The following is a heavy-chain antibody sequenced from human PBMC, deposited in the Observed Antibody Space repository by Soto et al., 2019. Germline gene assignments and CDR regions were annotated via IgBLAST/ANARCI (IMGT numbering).Heavy chain of an antibody. Sequence: SETLSLTCTVSGASMNSYHWSWIRQPAGKGLEWIGHIHSSGSTNYNPSLKSRVTMSVDTSKNQFSLRLMSLTAADTAVYYCARGWVQSHYFDFWGQGTLVTVSS. CDR1: GASMNSYH. J-gene: IGHJ4*02. CDR2: IHSSGST. CDR3: ARGWVQSHYFDF. V-gene: IGHV4-4*07. D-gene: IGHD1-1*01.